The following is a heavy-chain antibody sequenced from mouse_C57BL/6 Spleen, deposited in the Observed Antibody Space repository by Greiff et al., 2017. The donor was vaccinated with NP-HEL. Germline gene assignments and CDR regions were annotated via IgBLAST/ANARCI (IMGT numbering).Heavy chain of an antibody. Sequence: EVKLQESGGGLVKPGGSLKLSCAASGFTFSSYAMSWVRQTPENRLEWVATISDGGSYTYYPDNVKGRFTISRDNAKNNLYLQMSHLKSEDTAMYYCARGGYGYDGYSYFDYWGQGTTLTVSS. D-gene: IGHD2-3*01. CDR1: GFTFSSYA. CDR2: ISDGGSYT. CDR3: ARGGYGYDGYSYFDY. J-gene: IGHJ2*01. V-gene: IGHV5-4*03.